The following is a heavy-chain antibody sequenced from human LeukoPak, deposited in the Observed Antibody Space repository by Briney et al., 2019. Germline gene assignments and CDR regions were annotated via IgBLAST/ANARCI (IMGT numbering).Heavy chain of an antibody. V-gene: IGHV3-53*01. D-gene: IGHD3-3*01. CDR2: IYGGGST. CDR3: ARASKGYYDFWSGPYYFDY. J-gene: IGHJ4*02. CDR1: GFTVSSNY. Sequence: PGGSLRLSCAASGFTVSSNYMSWVRQAPGKGLEWVSVIYGGGSTYYADSVKGRFTISRDNSKNTLYLQMNSLRAEDTAVYYCARASKGYYDFWSGPYYFDYWGQGTLVTVSS.